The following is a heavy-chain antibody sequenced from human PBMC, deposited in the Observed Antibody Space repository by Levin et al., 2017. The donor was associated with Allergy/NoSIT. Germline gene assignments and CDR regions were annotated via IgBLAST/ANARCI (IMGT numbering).Heavy chain of an antibody. CDR3: ARGYPKVNLRSYRYFDL. D-gene: IGHD4-17*01. CDR2: INHSGST. J-gene: IGHJ2*01. CDR1: GGSFSGYY. Sequence: SQTLSLTCAVYGGSFSGYYWSWIRQPPGKGLEWIGEINHSGSTNYNPSLKSRVTISVDTSKNQFSLKLSSVTAADTAVYYCARGYPKVNLRSYRYFDLWGRGTLVTVSS. V-gene: IGHV4-34*01.